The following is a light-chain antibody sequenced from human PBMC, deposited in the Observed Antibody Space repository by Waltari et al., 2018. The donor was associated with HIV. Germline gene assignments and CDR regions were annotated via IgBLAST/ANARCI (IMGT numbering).Light chain of an antibody. J-gene: IGKJ1*01. Sequence: DIQMTQSPSSLSASIGDSVTITCRASQGIRDKLGWYQQKPGKAPQRLIYGASNLQSGVPSRFSGSRSGTEFTLTIISLQPEYFATYYCLQDSDYPWTFCQGTKVEIK. CDR1: QGIRDK. CDR2: GAS. CDR3: LQDSDYPWT. V-gene: IGKV1-17*01.